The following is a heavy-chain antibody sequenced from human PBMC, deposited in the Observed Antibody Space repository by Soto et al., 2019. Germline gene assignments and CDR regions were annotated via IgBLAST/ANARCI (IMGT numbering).Heavy chain of an antibody. V-gene: IGHV4-34*01. J-gene: IGHJ2*01. CDR3: ARDSHDILTGPPWVWYFDL. Sequence: QVQLQQWGAGPLRPLETLSLTCGVSGGSFSGYYWAWIRQSPGKGLEWIGESNDRGSINYNPSLKSRVSISVDTSKNHFSLNLRSVPAADTAVYYCARDSHDILTGPPWVWYFDLWGRGTLVTVSS. CDR2: SNDRGSI. CDR1: GGSFSGYY. D-gene: IGHD3-9*01.